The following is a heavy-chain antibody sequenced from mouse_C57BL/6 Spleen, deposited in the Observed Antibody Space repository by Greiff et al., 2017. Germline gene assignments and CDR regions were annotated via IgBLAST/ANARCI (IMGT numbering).Heavy chain of an antibody. D-gene: IGHD4-1*01. V-gene: IGHV1-80*01. CDR3: VTGPHWYFDV. CDR1: GYAFSSYW. CDR2: IYPGDGDT. J-gene: IGHJ1*03. Sequence: QVQLQQSGAELVKPGASVKISCKASGYAFSSYWMNWVKQRPGKGLEWIGQIYPGDGDTNYNGKFKGKATLTADKSSSTAYMQLSSLTSEDSAVYFCVTGPHWYFDVWGTGTTVTVAS.